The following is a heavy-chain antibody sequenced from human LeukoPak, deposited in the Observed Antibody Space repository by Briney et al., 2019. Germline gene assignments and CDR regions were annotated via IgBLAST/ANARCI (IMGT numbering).Heavy chain of an antibody. CDR3: AKVTSGY. J-gene: IGHJ4*02. V-gene: IGHV3-23*01. D-gene: IGHD3-10*01. Sequence: GGSLRLSCAATGITFSTNSMSWVRQAPGRGLEWVSAIRDGDGTTFYADSVKGRFSISRDNSKNTLYLQMSSLRDEDTAVYYCAKVTSGYWGQGTLVTVSS. CDR1: GITFSTNS. CDR2: IRDGDGTT.